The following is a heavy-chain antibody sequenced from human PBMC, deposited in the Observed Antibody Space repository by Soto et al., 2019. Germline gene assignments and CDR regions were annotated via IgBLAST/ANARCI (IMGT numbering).Heavy chain of an antibody. CDR3: ARDGGRGWDLDN. D-gene: IGHD6-19*01. CDR2: ISGSGKTI. V-gene: IGHV3-11*01. J-gene: IGHJ4*02. CDR1: GFTFSVYY. Sequence: QVQLVESGGGLVRPGGSLRLSCAASGFTFSVYYMSWIRQAPGKGLEWVSHISGSGKTIYYADSVKGRFSISRDNAEKSLYLQTNSLRGEDTGVYYCARDGGRGWDLDNWGQGTLVTVSS.